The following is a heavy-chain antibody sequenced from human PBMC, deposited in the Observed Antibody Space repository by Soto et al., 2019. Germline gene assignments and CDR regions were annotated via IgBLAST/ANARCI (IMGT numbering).Heavy chain of an antibody. Sequence: QVQLQESGPGLVKPSETLSLTCTVSGGSISSNYWSWIRQPPGKGLGWIGYIYYSGSTNYNPSLTSRVTISVDTSKNQFSLKLSSVTAADTAVYYCARGGVVVVAATNNIWFDPWGQGTLVTVSS. CDR2: IYYSGST. CDR1: GGSISSNY. D-gene: IGHD2-15*01. V-gene: IGHV4-59*01. CDR3: ARGGVVVVAATNNIWFDP. J-gene: IGHJ5*02.